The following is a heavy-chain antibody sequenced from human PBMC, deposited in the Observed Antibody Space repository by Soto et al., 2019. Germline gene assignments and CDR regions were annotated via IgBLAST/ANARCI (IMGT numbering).Heavy chain of an antibody. V-gene: IGHV4-59*01. J-gene: IGHJ4*02. Sequence: QVQLQESGPGLVKPSETLSLTCTVSGASITTYYWSWFRQPPGQGLESLGYIYHTGVTNSNPSLRGRLCISIDTAKNQFSLKLSPVTSADTAIYYCARTARVPDFWGPGILVAVSS. CDR2: IYHTGVT. CDR1: GASITTYY. CDR3: ARTARVPDF. D-gene: IGHD2-2*01.